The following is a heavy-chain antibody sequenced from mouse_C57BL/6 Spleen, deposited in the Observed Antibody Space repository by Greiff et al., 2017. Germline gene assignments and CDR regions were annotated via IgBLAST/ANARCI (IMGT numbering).Heavy chain of an antibody. Sequence: VQLQQPGAELVRPGTSVKLSCKASGYTFTSYWMHWVKQRPGQGLEWIGVIDPSDSYTNYNPKFKGKATLTVDTTSSTAYMQLSSLTSEDAAVEYCARDRLREAMDYWGQGTSVTVSS. CDR3: ARDRLREAMDY. J-gene: IGHJ4*01. CDR1: GYTFTSYW. D-gene: IGHD3-2*02. CDR2: IDPSDSYT. V-gene: IGHV1-59*01.